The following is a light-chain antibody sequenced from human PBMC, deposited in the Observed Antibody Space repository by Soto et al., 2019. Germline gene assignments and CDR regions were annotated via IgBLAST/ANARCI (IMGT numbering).Light chain of an antibody. CDR3: SSYTSSSPWV. Sequence: QSVLTQPASVSGSPGQSITISCTGTSSDVGGYNYVSWYQQHPGKAPKLMIYEVSNRPLGVSNRFSGSKSGNTASLTISGLQAEDEADYYCSSYTSSSPWVFGGGTKLTVL. J-gene: IGLJ3*02. V-gene: IGLV2-14*01. CDR1: SSDVGGYNY. CDR2: EVS.